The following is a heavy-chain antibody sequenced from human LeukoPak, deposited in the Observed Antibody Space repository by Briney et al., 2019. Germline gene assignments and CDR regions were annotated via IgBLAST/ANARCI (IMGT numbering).Heavy chain of an antibody. CDR3: ARDASGSYSSGY. J-gene: IGHJ4*02. CDR2: IYHSGST. D-gene: IGHD1-26*01. V-gene: IGHV4-38-2*02. CDR1: GYSISSGYY. Sequence: SETLSLTCTVSGYSISSGYYWGWIRQPPGKGLEWIGSIYHSGSTYYNPSLKSRVTISVDTSKNQFSLKLSSVTAAVTAVYYCARDASGSYSSGYWGQGTLVTVSS.